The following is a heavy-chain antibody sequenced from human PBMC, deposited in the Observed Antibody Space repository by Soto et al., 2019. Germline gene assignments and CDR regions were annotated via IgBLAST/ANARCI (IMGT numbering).Heavy chain of an antibody. J-gene: IGHJ4*02. V-gene: IGHV3-74*01. CDR2: INSDGSST. CDR3: ARYYYDSSGYYKFDY. D-gene: IGHD3-22*01. CDR1: GFTFSSYW. Sequence: GGSLRLSCAASGFTFSSYWMHWVRQAPGKGLVWVSRINSDGSSTSYADSVKGRFTTSRDNAKNTLYLQMNSLRAEDTAVYYCARYYYDSSGYYKFDYWGQGTLVTVSS.